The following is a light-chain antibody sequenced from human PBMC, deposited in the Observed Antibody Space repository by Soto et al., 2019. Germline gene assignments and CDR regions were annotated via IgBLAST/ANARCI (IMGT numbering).Light chain of an antibody. J-gene: IGLJ2*01. Sequence: QSVLTQPPSASGTPGQRVTISCSGSSSNIGSNYVYWYQQLPGTAPKLLIYRNNERPSGVPDRFSASKSGTSASLAISGLRSEDDADYYCAAWDDSLSGPVFGGGTKVTVL. CDR1: SSNIGSNY. V-gene: IGLV1-47*01. CDR3: AAWDDSLSGPV. CDR2: RNN.